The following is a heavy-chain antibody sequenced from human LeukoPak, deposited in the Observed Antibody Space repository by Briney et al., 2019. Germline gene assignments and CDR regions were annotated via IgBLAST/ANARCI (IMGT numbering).Heavy chain of an antibody. Sequence: GASVKVSCKASGYTFTDYYMHWVRQAPGQGLEWMGWINPNSGDTNYAQKFQGRVTMTRDTSINTGYMELSRLRFGDTAVYYCTRVRPDYDNLTGYHDGWLDSWGQGTLVTVSS. V-gene: IGHV1-2*02. CDR2: INPNSGDT. J-gene: IGHJ5*01. CDR1: GYTFTDYY. CDR3: TRVRPDYDNLTGYHDGWLDS. D-gene: IGHD3-9*01.